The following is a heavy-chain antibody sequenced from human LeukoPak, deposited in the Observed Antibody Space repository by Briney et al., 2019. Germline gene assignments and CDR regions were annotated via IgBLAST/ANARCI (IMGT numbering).Heavy chain of an antibody. J-gene: IGHJ4*02. D-gene: IGHD1-26*01. CDR2: ISSSGSTI. V-gene: IGHV3-11*01. Sequence: GGPLRLSCAASGFTFSDYCMSWIRQAPGKGLEWVSYISSSGSTIYYADSVKGRFTISRDNAKNSLYLQMNSLRAEDTAVYYCARGGSRATRLFDYWGQGTLVTVSS. CDR3: ARGGSRATRLFDY. CDR1: GFTFSDYC.